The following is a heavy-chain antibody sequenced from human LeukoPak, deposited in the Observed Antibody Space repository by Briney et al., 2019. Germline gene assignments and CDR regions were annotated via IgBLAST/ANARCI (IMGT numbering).Heavy chain of an antibody. Sequence: AGGSLRLSCAASGLTVSSNYMSWVRQAPGKGLGWVSLIYSGSSTYYADSVKGRFTISRDNSKNTLYLQMNSLRAEDTAVYYCAKDRIPLITMIVVVPIYDYWGQGTLVTVSS. CDR2: IYSGSST. J-gene: IGHJ4*02. V-gene: IGHV3-53*01. CDR3: AKDRIPLITMIVVVPIYDY. CDR1: GLTVSSNY. D-gene: IGHD3-22*01.